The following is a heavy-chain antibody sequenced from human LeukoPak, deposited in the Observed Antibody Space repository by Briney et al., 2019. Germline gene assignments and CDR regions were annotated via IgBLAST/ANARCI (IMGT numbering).Heavy chain of an antibody. CDR3: ARSGGPGYSSGWYGELDY. V-gene: IGHV1-69*05. CDR1: GGTFSSYA. J-gene: IGHJ4*02. D-gene: IGHD6-19*01. Sequence: ASVKVSCKASGGTFSSYAISWVRQAPGQGLEWMGGIIPIFGTANYAQKFQGRVTITTDESTSTAYMELSSLRSEDTAVYYCARSGGPGYSSGWYGELDYWGQGTLVTVSS. CDR2: IIPIFGTA.